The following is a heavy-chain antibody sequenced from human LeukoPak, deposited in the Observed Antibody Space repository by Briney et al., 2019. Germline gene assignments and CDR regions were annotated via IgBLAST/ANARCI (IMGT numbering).Heavy chain of an antibody. J-gene: IGHJ4*02. V-gene: IGHV3-49*04. CDR3: TRSFDWLLSFDY. D-gene: IGHD3-9*01. CDR2: IRSKAYGGTT. Sequence: GESLKISCTASGFTFGDYAMSWVRQAPGKGLEWVGFIRSKAYGGTTEYAASVKGRFTISRDDSKSIAYLQMNSLKTEDTAVYYCTRSFDWLLSFDYWGQGTLVTVSS. CDR1: GFTFGDYA.